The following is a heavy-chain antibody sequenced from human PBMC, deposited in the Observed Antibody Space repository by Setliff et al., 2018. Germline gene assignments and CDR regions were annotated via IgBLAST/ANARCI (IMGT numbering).Heavy chain of an antibody. J-gene: IGHJ5*02. CDR1: GFTFRAYS. Sequence: PGGSLRLSCETSGFTFRAYSMTWVRQSPGKGLEWVAGITQGASTFYADSVNGRFTISRDNSKSSVYLQMNDLRVEDTAIYYCAKDRVDDGVWDFDPWGQGILVTVSS. V-gene: IGHV3-53*01. D-gene: IGHD2-8*01. CDR3: AKDRVDDGVWDFDP. CDR2: ITQGAST.